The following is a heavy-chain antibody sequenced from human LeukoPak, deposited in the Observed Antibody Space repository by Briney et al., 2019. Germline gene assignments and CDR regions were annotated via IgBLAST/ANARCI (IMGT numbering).Heavy chain of an antibody. D-gene: IGHD2-2*01. Sequence: GGSLRLSCAASGFTFSSYGMHWVRQTPGKGLEWVAVISYDGGSKYYADSVKGRFTISRDNAKNSLYLQMNSLRAEDTAVYYCARGEYCSSTSCPYYYYYGMDVWGQGTTVTVSS. CDR2: ISYDGGSK. CDR1: GFTFSSYG. CDR3: ARGEYCSSTSCPYYYYYGMDV. J-gene: IGHJ6*02. V-gene: IGHV3-30*03.